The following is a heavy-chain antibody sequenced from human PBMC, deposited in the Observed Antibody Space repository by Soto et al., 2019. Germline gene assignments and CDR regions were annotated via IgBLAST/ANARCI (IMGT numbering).Heavy chain of an antibody. D-gene: IGHD4-17*01. CDR2: VYYPGTT. CDR3: ARASMTTIPMDV. CDR1: GGAMHTYY. Sequence: PSETLSLPCNVSGGAMHTYYWTWTRKPPGKAMEWIGYVYYPGTTNYKPSLKTRVTISVDTSKNQFSLKLTSVTDADTAMYYCARASMTTIPMDVWGRGTMVT. J-gene: IGHJ6*02. V-gene: IGHV4-59*01.